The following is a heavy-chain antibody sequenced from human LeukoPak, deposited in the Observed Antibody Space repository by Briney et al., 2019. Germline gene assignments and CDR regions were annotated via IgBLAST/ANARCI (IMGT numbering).Heavy chain of an antibody. CDR3: ARDHGSSWYYYGMDV. J-gene: IGHJ6*02. Sequence: SETLSLTCTVSRGSISSYYWSWIRQPPGKGLEWIGYIYYSGSTNYNPSLKSRVTISVDTSKNQFSLKLSSVTAADTAVYYCARDHGSSWYYYGMDVWGQGTTVTVSS. D-gene: IGHD6-13*01. CDR2: IYYSGST. CDR1: RGSISSYY. V-gene: IGHV4-59*01.